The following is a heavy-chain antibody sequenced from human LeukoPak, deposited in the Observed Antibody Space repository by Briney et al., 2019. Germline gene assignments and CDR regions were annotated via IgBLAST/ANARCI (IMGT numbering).Heavy chain of an antibody. V-gene: IGHV3-7*01. D-gene: IGHD3-16*02. CDR3: AGSYYVWGSYPPDDY. Sequence: GGSLRLSCAAAGFTFSSYWMSWVRQAPGKGLEWVANIKQDGSEKYYVDTVKGRFTISRDNAKNSLYLQMNSLRAEDTAVYYCAGSYYVWGSYPPDDYWGQGTLVTVSS. CDR2: IKQDGSEK. CDR1: GFTFSSYW. J-gene: IGHJ4*02.